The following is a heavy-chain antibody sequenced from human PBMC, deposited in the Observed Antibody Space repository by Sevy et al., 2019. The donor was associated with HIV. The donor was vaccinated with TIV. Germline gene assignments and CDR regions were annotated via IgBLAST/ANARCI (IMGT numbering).Heavy chain of an antibody. D-gene: IGHD5-18*01. V-gene: IGHV3-66*01. CDR3: ARGKSGYSYALNY. J-gene: IGHJ4*02. CDR2: IYSDGTT. CDR1: GFTVNSNY. Sequence: GGSLRLSCAASGFTVNSNYMTWVRQAPGKGLEGVSVIYSDGTTYHADSVKDRFTISRDNSKNTLYLQMNSVRAEDTAVYYCARGKSGYSYALNYWGQGTLVTVSS.